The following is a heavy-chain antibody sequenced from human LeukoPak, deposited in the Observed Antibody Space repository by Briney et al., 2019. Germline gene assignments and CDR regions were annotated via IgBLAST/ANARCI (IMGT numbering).Heavy chain of an antibody. CDR1: GYNFTDYW. D-gene: IGHD6-19*01. Sequence: GESLKISCQGSGYNFTDYWIGWVRQIPGKGLEWVGIVYPGESESRYSPSFQGQVTISADKSISTAYLQWSSLKASDTAMYYCARPGSSGCVNYWGQGTLVTVSS. CDR3: ARPGSSGCVNY. CDR2: VYPGESES. J-gene: IGHJ4*02. V-gene: IGHV5-51*01.